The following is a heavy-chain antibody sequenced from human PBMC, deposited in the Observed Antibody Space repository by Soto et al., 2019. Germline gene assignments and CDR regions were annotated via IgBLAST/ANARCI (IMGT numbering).Heavy chain of an antibody. D-gene: IGHD3-22*01. CDR3: ESRVDSSGHHDAFDI. Sequence: ASVKVSCKASGGTFSSYAISWVRQAPGQGLEWMGGIIPIFGTANYAQKFQGRVTITADESTSTAYMELSSLRSEDTAVYYCESRVDSSGHHDAFDIWGQGTVVTV. J-gene: IGHJ3*02. CDR1: GGTFSSYA. V-gene: IGHV1-69*13. CDR2: IIPIFGTA.